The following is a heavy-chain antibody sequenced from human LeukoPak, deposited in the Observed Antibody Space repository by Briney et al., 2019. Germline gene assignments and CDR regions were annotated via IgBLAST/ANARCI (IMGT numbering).Heavy chain of an antibody. Sequence: SETLSLTCTVSSGSISSYYWSWIRQPPGKGLEWIGYIYYSGSTNYNPSLKSRVTISVDTSKNQFSLKLSSVTAADTAVYYCASGVPPYYFDYWGQGTLVTVSS. CDR3: ASGVPPYYFDY. CDR1: SGSISSYY. J-gene: IGHJ4*02. CDR2: IYYSGST. V-gene: IGHV4-59*01. D-gene: IGHD6-6*01.